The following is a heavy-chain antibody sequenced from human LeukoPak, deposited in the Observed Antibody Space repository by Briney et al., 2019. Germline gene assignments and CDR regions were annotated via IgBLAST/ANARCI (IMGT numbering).Heavy chain of an antibody. D-gene: IGHD3-10*01. CDR2: IYHSGST. J-gene: IGHJ5*02. V-gene: IGHV4-4*02. CDR1: RGSISSNNW. CDR3: ARDSYYFGSGSDNTPYNWFDP. Sequence: SGTLFLTCAVSRGSISSNNWWSWVRQPPGKRLEWIAEIYHSGSTNYNPSLKSRVTISVDKSKNQFSLKLSSVTAADTAMYYCARDSYYFGSGSDNTPYNWFDPWGQGTLVTVSS.